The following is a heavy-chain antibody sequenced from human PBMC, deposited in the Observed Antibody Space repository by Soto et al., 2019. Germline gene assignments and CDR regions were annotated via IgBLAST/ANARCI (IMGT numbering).Heavy chain of an antibody. CDR1: AGSISSGGYY. Sequence: SQTLSLTCTVSAGSISSGGYYWSWIRQHPGKGLEWTGYIYYSGSTYYNPSLKSRVTISVDTSKSQFSLKLSSVTAADTAVYYCARDRWDYYDSSGYSQRDYYDYYGMDVWGQGTTVTVSS. CDR2: IYYSGST. V-gene: IGHV4-31*03. J-gene: IGHJ6*02. D-gene: IGHD3-22*01. CDR3: ARDRWDYYDSSGYSQRDYYDYYGMDV.